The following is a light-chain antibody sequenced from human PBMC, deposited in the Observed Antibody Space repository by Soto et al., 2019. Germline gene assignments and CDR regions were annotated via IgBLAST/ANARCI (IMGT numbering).Light chain of an antibody. J-gene: IGKJ1*01. Sequence: DIVMTQSPLSLPVTPGEEASISCRSSQSLLHSNGYNFLDWYLQKPGQSPQILINLGSNRSSGVPDRFSGSGSGTDFTLKISRVEAEDVGVYYCMQALQSPRTFGQGTKVEIK. CDR2: LGS. CDR1: QSLLHSNGYNF. CDR3: MQALQSPRT. V-gene: IGKV2-28*01.